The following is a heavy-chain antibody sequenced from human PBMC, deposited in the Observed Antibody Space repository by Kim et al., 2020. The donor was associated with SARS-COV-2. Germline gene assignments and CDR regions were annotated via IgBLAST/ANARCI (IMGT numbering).Heavy chain of an antibody. CDR3: ASSMVYGVISAFDI. CDR1: GHTFSSYA. J-gene: IGHJ3*02. V-gene: IGHV7-4-1*02. Sequence: ASVKVSCKASGHTFSSYAMNWVRQAPGRGLEWMGWINTNTENPTYAQGFTGRFVFSLDTSVSTTLLQISGLKPEDTAIYYCASSMVYGVISAFDIWGQGTMVIVSS. CDR2: INTNTENP. D-gene: IGHD3-10*01.